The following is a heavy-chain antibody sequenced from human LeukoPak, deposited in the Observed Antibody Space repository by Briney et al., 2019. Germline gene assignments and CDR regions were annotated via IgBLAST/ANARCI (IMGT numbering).Heavy chain of an antibody. Sequence: SETLSLTCAVYGGSFSGYYWSWIRQPPGKGLEWIGEIDHSGSTNYNPSLESRVTISVDTSKNQFSLKLSSVTAADTAVYYCARRIAAAGVFGYWGQGTLVTVSS. CDR3: ARRIAAAGVFGY. CDR1: GGSFSGYY. V-gene: IGHV4-34*01. J-gene: IGHJ4*02. D-gene: IGHD6-13*01. CDR2: IDHSGST.